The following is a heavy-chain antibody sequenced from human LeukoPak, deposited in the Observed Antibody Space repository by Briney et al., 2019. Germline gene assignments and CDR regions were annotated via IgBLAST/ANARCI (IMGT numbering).Heavy chain of an antibody. CDR3: ARGRGRDVSFYYGMDV. CDR2: IYSNGTT. J-gene: IGHJ6*02. D-gene: IGHD3-10*01. V-gene: IGHV4-61*02. CDR1: RGSIGSGSYY. Sequence: SQTLSLTCTVSRGSIGSGSYYWSWIRQPAGKGLEWIGRIYSNGTTNYNPSLKSRVTISVDTSKNHFSLKVSSVTAADAAVYYCARGRGRDVSFYYGMDVWGQGTTVTVSS.